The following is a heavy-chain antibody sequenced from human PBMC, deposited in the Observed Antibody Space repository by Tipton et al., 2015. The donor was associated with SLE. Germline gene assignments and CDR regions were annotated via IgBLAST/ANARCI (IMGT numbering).Heavy chain of an antibody. V-gene: IGHV4-4*09. CDR1: GVSSSSYY. CDR3: ARRAGGWLRGYFAY. Sequence: LRLSCTVSGVSSSSYYWSWIRQPPGKGLEWIGYIHASEITNYNPSLKSRVTISIDTSKKQFSLKLSSVTAADTAVYYCARRAGGWLRGYFAYWAQGTLVAVSS. J-gene: IGHJ4*02. CDR2: IHASEIT. D-gene: IGHD5-24*01.